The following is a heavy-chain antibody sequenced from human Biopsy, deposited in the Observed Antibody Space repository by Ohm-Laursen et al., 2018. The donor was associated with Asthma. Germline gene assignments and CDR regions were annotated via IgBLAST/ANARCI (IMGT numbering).Heavy chain of an antibody. CDR3: AKPLNTYNFYAYDV. V-gene: IGHV3-9*01. Sequence: SLRLSCSASGFNFDDFAMHWVRQAPGKGLERVAATTWNSGSRVYAVSVKGRFTISRDNAQNSLYLHMNGLKPEDTAVYYCAKPLNTYNFYAYDVWGQGTTVVVSS. D-gene: IGHD5/OR15-5a*01. CDR1: GFNFDDFA. CDR2: TTWNSGSR. J-gene: IGHJ6*02.